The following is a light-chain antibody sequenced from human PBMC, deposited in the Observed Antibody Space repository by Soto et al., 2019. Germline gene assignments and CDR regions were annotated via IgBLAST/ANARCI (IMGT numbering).Light chain of an antibody. CDR3: QQYYILPWT. V-gene: IGKV4-1*01. CDR1: QSVLYNSNNKNY. CDR2: WAS. J-gene: IGKJ1*01. Sequence: DIVMTQSPDSLAVSLGERATINCKSSQSVLYNSNNKNYLAWYQQKPGQPPKLLIYWASTRESGVPDRFSGSGSGTDCTLTLSSLQAEDVAVYYCQQYYILPWTFGQGTTVEIK.